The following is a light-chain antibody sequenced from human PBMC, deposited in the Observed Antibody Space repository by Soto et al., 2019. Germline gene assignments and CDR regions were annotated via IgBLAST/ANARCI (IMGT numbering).Light chain of an antibody. CDR3: QQYKTYWT. Sequence: DIQMTQSPSSLSASVGDRVAITCRASQSISSYLNWYQQKPGKAPKLLIYAASSLQSGVPSRFSGSGSGTEFTLTISSLQPDDFATYYCQQYKTYWTFGPGTKVDI. V-gene: IGKV1-39*01. CDR1: QSISSY. CDR2: AAS. J-gene: IGKJ1*01.